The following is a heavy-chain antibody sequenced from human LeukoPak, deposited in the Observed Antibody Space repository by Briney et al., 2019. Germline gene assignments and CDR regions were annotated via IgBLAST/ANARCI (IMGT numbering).Heavy chain of an antibody. CDR2: IKSKRDGGTT. J-gene: IGHJ4*02. D-gene: IGHD3-22*01. V-gene: IGHV3-15*01. CDR1: GFTFSNGW. CDR3: TTEYYYDSSGLFDY. Sequence: PGGSLRLSCAVSGFTFSNGWMSWVRQAPGKGQEWVGRIKSKRDGGTTDYAAPVNGRFTISRDDSKNTLYLQMNSLKTEDTAVYYCTTEYYYDSSGLFDYWGQGTLVTVSS.